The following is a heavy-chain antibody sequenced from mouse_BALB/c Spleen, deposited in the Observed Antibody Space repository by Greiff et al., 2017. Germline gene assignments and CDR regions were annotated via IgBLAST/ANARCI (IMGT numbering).Heavy chain of an antibody. CDR2: ITSNGGST. CDR1: GFTFSSYG. D-gene: IGHD4-1*02. CDR3: ASLNWDWYFDV. Sequence: EVQRVESGGDLVKPGGSLKLSCAASGFTFSSYGMSWVRQTPDKRLELVATITSNGGSTYYPDSVKGRFTISRDNAKNTLYLQMCSLKSEDTAMYYCASLNWDWYFDVWGAGTTVTVSS. J-gene: IGHJ1*01. V-gene: IGHV5-6-3*01.